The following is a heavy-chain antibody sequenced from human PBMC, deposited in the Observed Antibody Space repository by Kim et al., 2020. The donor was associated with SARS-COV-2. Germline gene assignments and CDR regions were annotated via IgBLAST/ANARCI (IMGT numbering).Heavy chain of an antibody. V-gene: IGHV5-51*01. CDR1: GYSFTSYW. J-gene: IGHJ5*02. CDR2: IYPGDSDT. Sequence: GESLKISCKGSGYSFTSYWIGWVRQMPGKGLEWMGIIYPGDSDTRYSPSFQGQVTISADKSISTAYLQWSSLKASDTAMYYCARHAYPRVEMATIENWFDPWGQGTLVTVAS. D-gene: IGHD5-12*01. CDR3: ARHAYPRVEMATIENWFDP.